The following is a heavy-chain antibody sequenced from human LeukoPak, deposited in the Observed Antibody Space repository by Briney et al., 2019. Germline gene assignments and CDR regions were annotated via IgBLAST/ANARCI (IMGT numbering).Heavy chain of an antibody. Sequence: GGSLRLSCAASGFTFSSYWMSWVRQAPGKGLEWVAVISYDGSNKYYADSVKGRFTISRDNSKNTLYLQMNSLRAEDTAVYYCAKVSKDDYDYGVDYWGQGTLVTVSS. CDR3: AKVSKDDYDYGVDY. CDR1: GFTFSSYW. CDR2: ISYDGSNK. J-gene: IGHJ4*02. V-gene: IGHV3-30*18. D-gene: IGHD4-17*01.